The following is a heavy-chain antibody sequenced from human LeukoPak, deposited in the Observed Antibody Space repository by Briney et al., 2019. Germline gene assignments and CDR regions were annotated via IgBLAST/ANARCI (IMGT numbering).Heavy chain of an antibody. V-gene: IGHV3-33*01. J-gene: IGHJ4*02. CDR1: GFTFSSYG. CDR3: ARDGGYDFWSGYYQDY. D-gene: IGHD3-3*01. Sequence: PGGSLRLSCAASGFTFSSYGMRWVRQAPGKGLEWVAVIWYDGSNKYYADSVKGRFTISRDNSKNTLYLQMNSLRAEDTAVYYCARDGGYDFWSGYYQDYWGQGTLVTVSS. CDR2: IWYDGSNK.